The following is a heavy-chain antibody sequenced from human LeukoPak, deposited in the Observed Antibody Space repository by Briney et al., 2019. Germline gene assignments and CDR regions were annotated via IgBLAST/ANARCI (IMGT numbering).Heavy chain of an antibody. CDR3: ARQAYGDYVPSDY. V-gene: IGHV3-21*01. CDR2: ISCSSSYI. Sequence: GGSLRLSCAASGFTFSSYSMNWVRQAPGKGLEWVSSISCSSSYIYYADSVKGRFTISRDNAKNSLYLQMNSLRAEDTAVYYCARQAYGDYVPSDYWGQGTLVTVSS. J-gene: IGHJ4*02. CDR1: GFTFSSYS. D-gene: IGHD4-17*01.